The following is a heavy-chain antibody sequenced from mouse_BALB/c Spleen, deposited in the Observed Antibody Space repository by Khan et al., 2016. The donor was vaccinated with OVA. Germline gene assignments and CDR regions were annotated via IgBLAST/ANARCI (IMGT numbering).Heavy chain of an antibody. CDR2: IWAGGST. J-gene: IGHJ2*01. CDR1: GFSLTSYG. V-gene: IGHV2-9*02. Sequence: VELEESGPGLVAPSQSLSITCTVSGFSLTSYGVHWVRQPPGKGLEWLGVIWAGGSTNYNSALISRLSISKDNSKSQVFLKMNSLQTYDTAMYYCAGLEDIWGQGTTLTVSS. CDR3: AGLEDI. D-gene: IGHD1-3*01.